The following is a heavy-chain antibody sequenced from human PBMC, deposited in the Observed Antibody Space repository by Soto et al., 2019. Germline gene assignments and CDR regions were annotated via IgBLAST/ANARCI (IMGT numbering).Heavy chain of an antibody. Sequence: PSETLSLTCTVSGGSISSYYWSWIRQPPGKGLEWIGYIYYSGSTNYNPSLKSRVTISVDTSKNQFSLKLSSVTAVFISWYGYHRDLHGDYFDYYYYGMDVWGQGTTVTVSS. D-gene: IGHD4-17*01. J-gene: IGHJ6*02. CDR3: HRDLHGDYFDYYYYGMDV. V-gene: IGHV4-59*01. CDR1: GGSISSYY. CDR2: IYYSGST.